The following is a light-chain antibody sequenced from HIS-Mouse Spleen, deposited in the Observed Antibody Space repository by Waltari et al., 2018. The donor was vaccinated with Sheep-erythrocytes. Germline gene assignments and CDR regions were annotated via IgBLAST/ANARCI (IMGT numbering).Light chain of an antibody. CDR2: FGS. J-gene: IGKJ1*01. CDR1: QSLLHSNCNNY. V-gene: IGKV2-28*01. CDR3: MQDLQTPRT. Sequence: DIVMTQSPLSLPVTPGEPASISCWSSQSLLHSNCNNYLDWYLQKPGPSPQLLIYFGSSRASGVPDRFSGSGSGTDFTLKISRVEAEDVGVYYCMQDLQTPRTFGQGTKVEIK.